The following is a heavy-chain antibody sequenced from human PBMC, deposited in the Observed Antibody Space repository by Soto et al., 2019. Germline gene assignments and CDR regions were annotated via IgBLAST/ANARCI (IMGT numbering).Heavy chain of an antibody. V-gene: IGHV5-51*01. J-gene: IGHJ5*02. Sequence: PGESLKISCKGSGYSFTSYWIGWVRQMPGKGLEWMGIIYPGDSDTRYSPSFQGQVTISADKSISTAYLQWSSLKASDTAMYYCALFSSGWQKEDRDNWFDPWGQGTLVTVSS. D-gene: IGHD6-19*01. CDR3: ALFSSGWQKEDRDNWFDP. CDR2: IYPGDSDT. CDR1: GYSFTSYW.